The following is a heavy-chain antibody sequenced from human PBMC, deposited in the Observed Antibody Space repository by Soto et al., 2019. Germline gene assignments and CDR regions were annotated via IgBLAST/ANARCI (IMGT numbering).Heavy chain of an antibody. CDR2: ISAYNGNT. V-gene: IGHV1-18*01. J-gene: IGHJ5*02. D-gene: IGHD3-3*01. CDR1: GYTFNSYG. Sequence: GASSTVSCKASGYTFNSYGIICVRPAPVQGLEWMGWISAYNGNTNYAQKLQGRVTMTTDTSTSTAYMELRSLRSDDTAVYYCARVLRWLLGEYDPWRQGNLVTVSA. CDR3: ARVLRWLLGEYDP.